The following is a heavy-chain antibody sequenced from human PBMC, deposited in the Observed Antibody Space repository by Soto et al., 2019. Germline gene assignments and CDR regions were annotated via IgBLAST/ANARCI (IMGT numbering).Heavy chain of an antibody. CDR3: AKGQNSGTYRFYFDY. V-gene: IGHV3-23*01. CDR1: GFTFHTYA. Sequence: EVQLLESGGGLVQPGGSLRLSCAVSGFTFHTYAMSWVRQAPGKGLEWVSVISASGGSTSYADSVKGRFTISRDNSKNTLYLQMNSLRADDTAVYHCAKGQNSGTYRFYFDYWGQGALVTVSS. D-gene: IGHD1-26*01. CDR2: ISASGGST. J-gene: IGHJ4*02.